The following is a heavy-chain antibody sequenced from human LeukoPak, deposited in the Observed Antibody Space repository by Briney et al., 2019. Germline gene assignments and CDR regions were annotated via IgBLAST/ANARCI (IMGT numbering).Heavy chain of an antibody. CDR1: GFTFSSYA. Sequence: PGGSLRLSCAASGFTFSSYAMHWVRQAPGKGLEWVAVISYDGSNKYYADSVKGRFTISRDNSKNTLYLQMNSLRAEDTAVYYCARGGGYSYGLSTYWGQGTLVTVSS. CDR2: ISYDGSNK. J-gene: IGHJ4*02. V-gene: IGHV3-30-3*01. CDR3: ARGGGYSYGLSTY. D-gene: IGHD5-18*01.